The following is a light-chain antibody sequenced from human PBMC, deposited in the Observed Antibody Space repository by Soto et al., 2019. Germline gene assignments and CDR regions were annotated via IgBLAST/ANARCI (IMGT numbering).Light chain of an antibody. J-gene: IGLJ2*01. V-gene: IGLV1-44*01. CDR3: ATWDDSLNVV. CDR2: SND. Sequence: QSVLTQSPSASGTPGHRVSISCSGSTSNIGTNTVSWYQHVPGTAPKLLIYSNDQRPSAVPGRFSGSKSGTSASLAISGLLSEDEADYYCATWDDSLNVVFGGGTKLTVL. CDR1: TSNIGTNT.